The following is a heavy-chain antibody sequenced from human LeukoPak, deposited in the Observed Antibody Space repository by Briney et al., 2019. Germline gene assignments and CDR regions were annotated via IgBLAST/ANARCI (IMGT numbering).Heavy chain of an antibody. CDR1: GGPISSYY. J-gene: IGHJ6*03. CDR2: IYYSGST. Sequence: PSETLSLTCTVSGGPISSYYWSWIRQPPGKGLEWIGYIYYSGSTNYNPSLKSRVTISVDTSKNQFSLKLSSVTAADTAVYYCARERHGDYYYYMDVWGKGTTVTVSS. V-gene: IGHV4-59*01. CDR3: ARERHGDYYYYMDV. D-gene: IGHD4-17*01.